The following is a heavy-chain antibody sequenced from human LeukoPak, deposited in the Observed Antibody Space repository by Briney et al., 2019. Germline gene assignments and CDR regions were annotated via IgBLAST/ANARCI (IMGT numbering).Heavy chain of an antibody. J-gene: IGHJ4*02. CDR2: IGISGGTT. V-gene: IGHV3-23*01. D-gene: IGHD4-17*01. CDR3: ANEIRPNDY. CDR1: AFAFSNHA. Sequence: GESLRLSCTASAFAFSNHAMSWVRQAPGKGLEWVSSIGISGGTTYYTDSVKGRFTISRENSKSTLYLQMNNLRADDTAVYYCANEIRPNDYWGQGTLVTVSS.